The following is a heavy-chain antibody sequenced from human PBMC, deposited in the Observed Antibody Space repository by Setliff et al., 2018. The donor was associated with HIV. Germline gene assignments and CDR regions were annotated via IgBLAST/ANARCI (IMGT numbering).Heavy chain of an antibody. J-gene: IGHJ4*02. CDR3: ARRSGWSEDY. D-gene: IGHD6-19*01. CDR2: IYPNGST. CDR1: GGSISSASYS. Sequence: SETLSLTCTVSGGSISSASYSWSWIRQPPGKGLEWIGYIYPNGSTNYNPSLKSRVTISVDTSKNQFSLKLSSVTAADTAVYYCARRSGWSEDYWGQGTLVTVSS. V-gene: IGHV4-30-2*01.